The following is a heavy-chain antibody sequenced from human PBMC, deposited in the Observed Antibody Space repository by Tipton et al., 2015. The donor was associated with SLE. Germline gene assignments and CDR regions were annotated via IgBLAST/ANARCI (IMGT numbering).Heavy chain of an antibody. CDR1: GFTFHDYA. CDR2: ISWNSGGI. Sequence: SLRLSCAASGFTFHDYAMHWVRQAPGKGLEWVSGISWNSGGIGYADSVKGRFTISRDNAKSSLYLQMNSLRPEDTALYYCAKGDCSSTSCPFDYWGQETLVTVSS. CDR3: AKGDCSSTSCPFDY. D-gene: IGHD2-2*01. J-gene: IGHJ4*02. V-gene: IGHV3-9*01.